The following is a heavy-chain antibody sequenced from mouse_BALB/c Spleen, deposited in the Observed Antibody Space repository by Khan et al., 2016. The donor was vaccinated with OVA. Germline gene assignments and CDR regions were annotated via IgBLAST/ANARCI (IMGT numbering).Heavy chain of an antibody. Sequence: VQLQQSGAELVRPGALVKLSCKASGFNIKDYYIHWVKQRPEQGLEWLGWIDPENGHTIYDQKFQGKAIITADTSSNTAYLQLSSLTSEDTAVDYCASSVYEAWFPYWAQGTLVTVSA. CDR2: IDPENGHT. V-gene: IGHV14-1*02. CDR1: GFNIKDYY. J-gene: IGHJ3*01. D-gene: IGHD2-3*01. CDR3: ASSVYEAWFPY.